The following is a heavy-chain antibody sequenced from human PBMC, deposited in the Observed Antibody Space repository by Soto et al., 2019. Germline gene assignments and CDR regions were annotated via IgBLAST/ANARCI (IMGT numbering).Heavy chain of an antibody. D-gene: IGHD1-1*01. V-gene: IGHV3-11*01. Sequence: ESGGGLVRPGRSLRLSCAASGFAFSDYYMSWIRQAPGKGLEWVSYISYSGVTIYYSDSVKGRFTISRDNDNNSLFLQMNSLRSEDTAVYYCARYLDKTSNHTNWFDPWGQGTLVTVSS. CDR2: ISYSGVTI. CDR3: ARYLDKTSNHTNWFDP. CDR1: GFAFSDYY. J-gene: IGHJ5*02.